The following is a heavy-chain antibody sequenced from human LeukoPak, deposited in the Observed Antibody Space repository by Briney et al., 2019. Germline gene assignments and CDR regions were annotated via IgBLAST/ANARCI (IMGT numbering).Heavy chain of an antibody. CDR1: GFTFSDYY. V-gene: IGHV3-11*04. CDR3: SRAEYSPGYYSYDYYYMDV. Sequence: KAGGSLRLSCAASGFTFSDYYMSWIRQAPGKGLEWVAYITTTWSTINYADSVKGRFSISRDDSNKSLYLKMNSLRAEDTAVYFCSRAEYSPGYYSYDYYYMDVWGKGTTVTVSS. CDR2: ITTTWSTI. D-gene: IGHD6-6*01. J-gene: IGHJ6*03.